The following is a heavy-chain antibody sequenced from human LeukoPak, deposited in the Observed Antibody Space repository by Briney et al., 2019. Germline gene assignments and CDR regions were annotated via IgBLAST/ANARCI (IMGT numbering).Heavy chain of an antibody. CDR3: AKDRPGSRGYYFDY. V-gene: IGHV3-9*01. Sequence: GGSLRLSCAASGFTFDDYAMHWVRQAPGKGLEWVSGISWNSGSIGYADSVKGRFTISRDNAKNSLYLQMNSLRAEDTALYYCAKDRPGSRGYYFDYWGQGTLVTVSS. CDR1: GFTFDDYA. D-gene: IGHD1-14*01. J-gene: IGHJ4*02. CDR2: ISWNSGSI.